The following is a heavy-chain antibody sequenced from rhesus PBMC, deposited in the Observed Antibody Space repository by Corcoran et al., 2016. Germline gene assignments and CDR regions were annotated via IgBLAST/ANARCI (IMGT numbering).Heavy chain of an antibody. J-gene: IGHJ4*01. CDR1: GGSISSTY. Sequence: QLQLQESGPGLVKPSETLSLTCAVSGGSISSTYWSWIRQPPGKGLEWIGRIGGSGGSTDNNPSVKSRGTISTDTSKNQFSRKLSSVTAADTAVYYCARNGKPTCDYWGQGVLVTVSS. CDR2: IGGSGGST. V-gene: IGHV4-173*01. D-gene: IGHD1-38*01. CDR3: ARNGKPTCDY.